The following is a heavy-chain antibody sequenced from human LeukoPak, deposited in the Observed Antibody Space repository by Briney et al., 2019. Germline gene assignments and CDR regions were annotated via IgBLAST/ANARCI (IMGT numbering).Heavy chain of an antibody. CDR3: ARELDYYDSSGYAFDI. CDR2: IYYSGST. J-gene: IGHJ3*02. CDR1: GGSISSYY. D-gene: IGHD3-22*01. V-gene: IGHV4-59*01. Sequence: SETLSLTCTVSGGSISSYYWSWVRQPPGKGLEWIGYIYYSGSTNYNPSLKSRVTISVDTSKNQSSLKLSSVTAADTAVYYCARELDYYDSSGYAFDIWGQGTMVTVSS.